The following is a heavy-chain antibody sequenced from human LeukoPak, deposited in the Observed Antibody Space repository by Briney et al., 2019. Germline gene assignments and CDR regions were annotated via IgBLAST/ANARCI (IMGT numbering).Heavy chain of an antibody. V-gene: IGHV1-2*02. CDR2: INPNSGGT. J-gene: IGHJ4*02. CDR3: ARYPGFLIDY. Sequence: ASVKVSCKASGYTFTGQYMHWVRQGPGQGLEWMGWINPNSGGTNYAQKFQGRVTMTTDTSTSTAYMELRSLRSDDTAVYYCARYPGFLIDYWGQGTLVTVPS. D-gene: IGHD2/OR15-2a*01. CDR1: GYTFTGQY.